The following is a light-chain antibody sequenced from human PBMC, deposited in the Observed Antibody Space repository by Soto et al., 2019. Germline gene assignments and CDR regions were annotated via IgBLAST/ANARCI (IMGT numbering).Light chain of an antibody. V-gene: IGLV2-14*01. CDR3: SSYASSSTLYV. CDR1: SSGVGGYNY. Sequence: QSALTQPASVSGSPGQSITISCTGTSSGVGGYNYVSWYQQHPGKAPRLVIYDVSNRPSGVSNRFSGSKSGNTASLTISGLQAEDEADYYCSSYASSSTLYVFGTGTKVTVL. CDR2: DVS. J-gene: IGLJ1*01.